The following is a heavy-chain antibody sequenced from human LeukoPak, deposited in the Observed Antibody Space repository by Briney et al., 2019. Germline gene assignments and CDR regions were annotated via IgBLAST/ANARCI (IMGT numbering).Heavy chain of an antibody. CDR1: GFTFSSYW. D-gene: IGHD3-16*01. V-gene: IGHV3-7*01. CDR3: ARDLRGSYRYNWFDP. Sequence: HPGGSLRLSCAASGFTFSSYWMSWVRQAPGKGLEGVANIKQDGSEKYYVDSVKGRFTISRDNAKNSLYLQMNSLRAEDTAVYYCARDLRGSYRYNWFDPWGQGTLVTVSS. CDR2: IKQDGSEK. J-gene: IGHJ5*02.